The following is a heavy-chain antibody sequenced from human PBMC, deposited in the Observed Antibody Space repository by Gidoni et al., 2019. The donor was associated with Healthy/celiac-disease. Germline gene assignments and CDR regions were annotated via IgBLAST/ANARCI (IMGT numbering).Heavy chain of an antibody. D-gene: IGHD3-10*01. V-gene: IGHV3-23*01. Sequence: EVQLLQSGGGLVQPGGSLRLSCAASGFTFSSYAMSWVRQAPGKGLEWVSAIGGSGGSTYYADSVKGRFTISRDNSKNTLYLQMNSLRAEDTAVYYCAKWVTMVRGVITNAFDIWGQGTMVTVSS. CDR1: GFTFSSYA. CDR2: IGGSGGST. CDR3: AKWVTMVRGVITNAFDI. J-gene: IGHJ3*02.